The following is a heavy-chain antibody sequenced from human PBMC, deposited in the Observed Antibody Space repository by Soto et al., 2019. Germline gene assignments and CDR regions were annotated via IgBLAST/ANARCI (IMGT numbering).Heavy chain of an antibody. CDR3: ASRRYSSSWYYFDY. J-gene: IGHJ4*02. CDR2: ISGSGGST. V-gene: IGHV3-23*01. CDR1: GFTFSSYA. Sequence: LRLSCAASGFTFSSYAMSWVRQAPGKGLEWVSAISGSGGSTYYADSVKGRFTISRDNSKNTLYLQMNSLRAEDTAVYYCASRRYSSSWYYFDYWGQGTLVTVSS. D-gene: IGHD6-13*01.